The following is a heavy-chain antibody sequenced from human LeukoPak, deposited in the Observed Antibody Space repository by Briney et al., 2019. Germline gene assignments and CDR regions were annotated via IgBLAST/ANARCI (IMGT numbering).Heavy chain of an antibody. Sequence: SETLSLTCTVSGGSISSYYWSWIRQPPGKGLEWLGYIYYSGSTNYNPSLKSRVTISVDTSKNQFSLKLSSVTAADTAVYYCAGRNYDFWSGYYTIPNWYFDLWGRGTLVTVSS. CDR1: GGSISSYY. V-gene: IGHV4-59*01. CDR3: AGRNYDFWSGYYTIPNWYFDL. J-gene: IGHJ2*01. CDR2: IYYSGST. D-gene: IGHD3-3*01.